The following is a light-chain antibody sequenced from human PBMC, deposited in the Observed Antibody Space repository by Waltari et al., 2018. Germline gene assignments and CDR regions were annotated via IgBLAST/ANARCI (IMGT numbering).Light chain of an antibody. CDR1: QTIRTTY. V-gene: IGKV3-20*01. CDR3: QQYDISPLT. J-gene: IGKJ4*01. Sequence: EIVLTQSPGTLSLSPGDGATLSCRTSQTIRTTYLAWYQQKPGQAPTLLIYGTFSRATGIPDRFTGSGSGTDFSLTISSLEAEDFATYYCQQYDISPLTFGGGTKVEIK. CDR2: GTF.